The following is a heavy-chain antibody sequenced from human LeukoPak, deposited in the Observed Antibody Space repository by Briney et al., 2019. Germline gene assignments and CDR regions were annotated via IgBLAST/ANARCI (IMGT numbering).Heavy chain of an antibody. CDR2: MNPNSGNT. J-gene: IGHJ4*02. D-gene: IGHD1-26*01. CDR3: ARRVGAKGRFDN. CDR1: GYTFTSYD. V-gene: IGHV1-8*01. Sequence: ASVKVSRKASGYTFTSYDINWVRQATGQGLEWMGWMNPNSGNTGYAQKFQGRVTMTRNTSISTAYMELSSLRSEDTAVYYCARRVGAKGRFDNWGQGTLVTVSS.